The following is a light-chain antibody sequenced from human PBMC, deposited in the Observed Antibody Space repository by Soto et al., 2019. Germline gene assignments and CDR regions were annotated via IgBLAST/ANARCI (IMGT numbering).Light chain of an antibody. CDR3: QQYDRSPLT. Sequence: EIVLTQSPCTVSLSPGERATLSCRASQSITGNSLAWYQQKPGRPPRLLINGASSRATGVPDRFSGTGSGSDFTLIISRLEPEDFAVYYCQQYDRSPLTFGGGTKVDIK. J-gene: IGKJ4*01. CDR1: QSITGNS. V-gene: IGKV3-20*01. CDR2: GAS.